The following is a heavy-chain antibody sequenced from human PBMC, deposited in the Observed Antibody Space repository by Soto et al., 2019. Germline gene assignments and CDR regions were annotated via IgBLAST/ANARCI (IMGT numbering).Heavy chain of an antibody. D-gene: IGHD3-22*01. CDR1: GFTFSSYA. CDR2: ISYDGSNK. CDR3: ARAVGGTMIVVVIEGFDY. Sequence: QVQLVESGGGVVQPGRSLRLSCAASGFTFSSYALQWVRQAPGKGLEWVALISYDGSNKFYADSVKGRFTISRDNSKNTLYLQMNSLRAEDTAVYYCARAVGGTMIVVVIEGFDYWGQGTLVTVSS. V-gene: IGHV3-30-3*01. J-gene: IGHJ4*02.